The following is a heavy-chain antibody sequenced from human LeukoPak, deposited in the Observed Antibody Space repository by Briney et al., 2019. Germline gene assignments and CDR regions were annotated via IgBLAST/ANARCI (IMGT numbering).Heavy chain of an antibody. V-gene: IGHV1-69*05. CDR1: GGTFSSYA. J-gene: IGHJ5*02. CDR3: ARGDLIVDTWFDP. CDR2: IIPIFGTA. D-gene: IGHD2-21*01. Sequence: SVKVSCKASGGTFSSYAISWVRQAPGQGLEWMGRIIPIFGTANYAQKFQGRVTITTDESTSTAYMELSSLRSEDTAVYYCARGDLIVDTWFDPWGQGTLVTVSS.